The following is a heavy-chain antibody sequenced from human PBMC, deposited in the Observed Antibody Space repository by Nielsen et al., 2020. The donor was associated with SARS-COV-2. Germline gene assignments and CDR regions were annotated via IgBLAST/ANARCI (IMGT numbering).Heavy chain of an antibody. D-gene: IGHD2-15*01. CDR1: GFTFSSYG. J-gene: IGHJ3*02. V-gene: IGHV3-33*01. Sequence: GESLKISCAASGFTFSSYGMHWVRQAPGKGLEWVAVIWHDGSNKYYSDSVRGRFTISRDNSKNTLYLQMNSLRAEDTAVYYCARETRRVVVESGAFDIWGQGTMVTVSS. CDR3: ARETRRVVVESGAFDI. CDR2: IWHDGSNK.